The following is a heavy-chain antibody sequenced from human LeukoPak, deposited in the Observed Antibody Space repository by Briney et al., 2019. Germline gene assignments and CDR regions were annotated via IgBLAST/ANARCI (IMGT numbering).Heavy chain of an antibody. V-gene: IGHV3-23*01. D-gene: IGHD5-18*01. CDR2: ISGSGGST. CDR1: GFTFSSYG. CDR3: AREPGLTAMVVFDY. J-gene: IGHJ4*02. Sequence: GGSLRLFCAASGFTFSSYGMSWVRQAPGKGLEWVSAISGSGGSTYYADSVKGRFTISRDNAKNSLYLQMNSLRAEDTAVYYCAREPGLTAMVVFDYWGQGTLVTVSS.